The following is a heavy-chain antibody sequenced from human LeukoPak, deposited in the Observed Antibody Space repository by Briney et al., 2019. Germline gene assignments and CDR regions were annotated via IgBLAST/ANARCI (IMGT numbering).Heavy chain of an antibody. CDR2: INPNSGGT. D-gene: IGHD6-13*01. CDR1: GYTFTGYY. V-gene: IGHV1-2*02. CDR3: ARGDVSFYSSSFDY. Sequence: GASVKVSCKASGYTFTGYYMHWVRQAPGRGLEWMGWINPNSGGTNYAQKFQGRVTMTRDTSISTAYMELSRLRSDDTAVYYCARGDVSFYSSSFDYWGQGTLVTVSS. J-gene: IGHJ4*02.